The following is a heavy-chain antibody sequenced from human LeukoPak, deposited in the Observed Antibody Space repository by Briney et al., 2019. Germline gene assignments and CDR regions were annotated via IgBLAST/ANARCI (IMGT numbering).Heavy chain of an antibody. CDR1: GYTFTSYG. Sequence: ASVKVSCNASGYTFTSYGISWVRQAPGQGLEWMGWISAYNGNTNYAQKLQGSFTMTTDTFTRTAYMELRSLRSDDTAVYYCARSCYYDSSGYYYVYWGQGTLVTVSS. CDR2: ISAYNGNT. CDR3: ARSCYYDSSGYYYVY. V-gene: IGHV1-18*01. D-gene: IGHD3-22*01. J-gene: IGHJ4*02.